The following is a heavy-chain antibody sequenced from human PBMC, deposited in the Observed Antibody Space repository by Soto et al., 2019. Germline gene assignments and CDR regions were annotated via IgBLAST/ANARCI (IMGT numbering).Heavy chain of an antibody. D-gene: IGHD6-25*01. CDR3: ARSFFRAAQG. CDR1: GFTFSSYW. CDR2: IKQDGSDK. J-gene: IGHJ4*02. V-gene: IGHV3-7*01. Sequence: GGSLRLSCAASGFTFSSYWMTWVRQAPGKGLEWVAKIKQDGSDKYYVDSVTGRFTISRDNAKNSLYLQMNSLRAEDTAVYYCARSFFRAAQGWRQGTLVTVS.